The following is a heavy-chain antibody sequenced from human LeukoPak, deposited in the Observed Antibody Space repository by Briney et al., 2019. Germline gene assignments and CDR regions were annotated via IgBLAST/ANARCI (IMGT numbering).Heavy chain of an antibody. Sequence: SETLSLTCTVSGGSISSGGYYWSWIRQPPGKGLEWIGYIYYSGSTYYNPSLKSRVTISVDTSKNQFSLKLSTVTAADTAVYYCARGRFLEWRNYYYGMDVWGQGTTVTVSS. D-gene: IGHD3-3*01. J-gene: IGHJ6*02. CDR1: GGSISSGGYY. CDR3: ARGRFLEWRNYYYGMDV. V-gene: IGHV4-30-4*01. CDR2: IYYSGST.